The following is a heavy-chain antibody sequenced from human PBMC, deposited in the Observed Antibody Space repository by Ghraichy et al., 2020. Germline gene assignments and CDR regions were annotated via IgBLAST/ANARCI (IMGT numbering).Heavy chain of an antibody. J-gene: IGHJ4*02. CDR1: GFTFSSYW. V-gene: IGHV3-74*01. CDR3: AGVGATMWDY. D-gene: IGHD1-26*01. CDR2: INSDGSST. Sequence: GESLNISCAASGFTFSSYWMHWVRQAPGKGLVWVSRINSDGSSTSYADSVKGRFTISRDNAKNTLYLQMNSLRAEDTAVYYCAGVGATMWDYWGQGTLVTVSS.